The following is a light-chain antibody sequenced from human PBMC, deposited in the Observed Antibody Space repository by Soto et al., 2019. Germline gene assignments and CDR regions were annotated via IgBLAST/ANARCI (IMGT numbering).Light chain of an antibody. CDR2: DAS. Sequence: DIPMTQSPSTLSASVGDRVTITCRASQSVFSWLAWYQQKPGTAPKLLIYDASTLEAGVPSRFRGSGSGTEVTLTIGGLQPDDFATYHCQQYSSLSWSFGQGTKVEVK. V-gene: IGKV1-5*01. CDR3: QQYSSLSWS. CDR1: QSVFSW. J-gene: IGKJ1*01.